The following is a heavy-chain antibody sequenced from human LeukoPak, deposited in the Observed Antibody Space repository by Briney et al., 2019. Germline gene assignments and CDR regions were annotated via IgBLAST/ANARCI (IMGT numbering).Heavy chain of an antibody. CDR1: GGPISSYY. Sequence: SETLFLSFTVPGGPISSYYWRWIRQPPGKGLELVGSIYYIGSIYYNPSLKSRHAISVVTYNNLFCLKLSAVTAHDTAVHCCARLRVGYNFSPFDYWGQGTLVTVSS. J-gene: IGHJ4*02. CDR2: IYYIGSI. D-gene: IGHD5-24*01. V-gene: IGHV4-59*08. CDR3: ARLRVGYNFSPFDY.